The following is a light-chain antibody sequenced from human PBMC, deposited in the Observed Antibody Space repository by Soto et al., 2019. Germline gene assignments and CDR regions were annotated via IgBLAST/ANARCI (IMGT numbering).Light chain of an antibody. V-gene: IGLV2-14*01. CDR1: SSDVGNYKY. J-gene: IGLJ1*01. CDR3: TSYARASTLV. Sequence: QSVLTQPASVSGSPGQSITISCTGTSSDVGNYKYVSWYQQHPGKVPKLMISEVSNRPSGVSNRFAGSKSGNTSSLTISGLQDDDEADYYCTSYARASTLVFGTGTKLTVL. CDR2: EVS.